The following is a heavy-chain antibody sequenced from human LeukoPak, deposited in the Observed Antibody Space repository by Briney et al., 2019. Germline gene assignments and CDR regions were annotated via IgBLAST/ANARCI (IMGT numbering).Heavy chain of an antibody. CDR3: AREYSGYDLYYYYYMDV. CDR2: IIPIFGTA. J-gene: IGHJ6*03. CDR1: GGTFSSYA. Sequence: SVKVSCKASGGTFSSYAISWVRQAPGRGLEWMGGIIPIFGTANYAQKFQGRVTITADESTSTAYMELSSLRSEDTAVYYCAREYSGYDLYYYYYMDVWGKGTTVTVSS. V-gene: IGHV1-69*01. D-gene: IGHD5-12*01.